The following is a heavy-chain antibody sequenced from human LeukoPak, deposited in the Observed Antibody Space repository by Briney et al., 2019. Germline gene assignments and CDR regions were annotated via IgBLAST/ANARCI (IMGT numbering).Heavy chain of an antibody. D-gene: IGHD3-9*01. CDR2: IYYSGST. CDR3: ARELDSKSHDAFDI. Sequence: SETLSLTCTVSGGSISSGGYYWSWIRQHPGKGLEWIGYIYYSGSTYYNPSLKSRVTISVDTSKNQFSLKLSSVTAADTAVYYCARELDSKSHDAFDIWGQGTMVTVSS. J-gene: IGHJ3*02. CDR1: GGSISSGGYY. V-gene: IGHV4-30-4*08.